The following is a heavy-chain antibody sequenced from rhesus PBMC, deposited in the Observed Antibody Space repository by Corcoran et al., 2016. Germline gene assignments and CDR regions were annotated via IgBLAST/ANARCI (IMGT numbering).Heavy chain of an antibody. J-gene: IGHJ4*01. CDR1: GGSISGGYG. Sequence: QVQLPESGPGLVKPSETLSLTCAVSGGSISGGYGWSWFRQPPGKGLEWIGHIFDSLGSTYDNPSLKSRVTISRETSKNQFSLKLSSVTAADTAVYYCARLSSYDVDYWGQGVLVTVSS. D-gene: IGHD3-40*01. V-gene: IGHV4S7*01. CDR3: ARLSSYDVDY. CDR2: IFDSLGST.